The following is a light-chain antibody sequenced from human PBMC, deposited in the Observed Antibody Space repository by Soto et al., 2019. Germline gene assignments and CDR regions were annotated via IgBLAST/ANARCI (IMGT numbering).Light chain of an antibody. CDR3: QQYDNLHLT. V-gene: IGKV1-33*01. Sequence: DIEMTQSPSSLSASVGDRVTITCQASQDISNYLNWYQQKPGKAPKLLIYDASNLETGVPSRFSGSGSGTDFTFTISRLQPEDIATYYCQQYDNLHLTFGGGTKVEIK. CDR2: DAS. CDR1: QDISNY. J-gene: IGKJ4*01.